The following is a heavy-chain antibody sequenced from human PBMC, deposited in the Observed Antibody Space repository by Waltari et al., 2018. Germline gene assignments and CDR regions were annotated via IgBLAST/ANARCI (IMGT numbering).Heavy chain of an antibody. Sequence: EVQLVESGGGLVQPGGSLRLSCSASGFTFSSYEMNWVRQAPGKGLEWVSYISSSGSTIYYADSVKGRFTISRDNAKNSLYLQMNSLRAEDTAVYYCAREDYGDGGAHWGKGTTVTVSS. V-gene: IGHV3-48*03. CDR1: GFTFSSYE. D-gene: IGHD4-17*01. CDR2: ISSSGSTI. CDR3: AREDYGDGGAH. J-gene: IGHJ6*04.